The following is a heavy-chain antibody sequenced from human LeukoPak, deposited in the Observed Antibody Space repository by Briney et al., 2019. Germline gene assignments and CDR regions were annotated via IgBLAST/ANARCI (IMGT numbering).Heavy chain of an antibody. D-gene: IGHD6-13*01. Sequence: ASVKVSCKASGYIFTGYHIHWVRQAPGQGVEWMGWIYPNSGGTNYAQEFQGRVTMTRDTSISTAYMELSRLRSDDTAVYYCARDYAAAAAAKLNWFDPWGQGTLVTVSS. CDR2: IYPNSGGT. CDR1: GYIFTGYH. J-gene: IGHJ5*02. V-gene: IGHV1-2*02. CDR3: ARDYAAAAAAKLNWFDP.